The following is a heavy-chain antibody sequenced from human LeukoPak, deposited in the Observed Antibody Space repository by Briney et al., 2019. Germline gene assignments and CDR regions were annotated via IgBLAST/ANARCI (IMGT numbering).Heavy chain of an antibody. CDR3: ARKVSSGSPAFVY. Sequence: GGSLRLSCAASGFTFSSYSMNWVRQAPGKGLEWVSSISSSSSYIYYADSVKGRFTISRDNAKNSLYLQMNSLRAEDTAVYYCARKVSSGSPAFVYWGQGTLVTVSS. J-gene: IGHJ4*02. V-gene: IGHV3-21*01. CDR2: ISSSSSYI. D-gene: IGHD6-19*01. CDR1: GFTFSSYS.